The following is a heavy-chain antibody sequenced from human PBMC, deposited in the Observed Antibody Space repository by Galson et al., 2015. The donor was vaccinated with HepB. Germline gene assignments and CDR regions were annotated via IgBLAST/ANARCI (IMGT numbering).Heavy chain of an antibody. CDR3: ARDGGGYSYGLGYYYYGMDV. J-gene: IGHJ6*02. CDR1: GGTFSSYA. D-gene: IGHD5-18*01. CDR2: IIPIFGIA. Sequence: CKASGGTFSSYAISWVRQAPGQGLEWMGGIIPIFGIANYAQKFQGRVTITADESTSTAYMELSSLRSEDTAVYYCARDGGGYSYGLGYYYYGMDVWGQGTTVTVSS. V-gene: IGHV1-69*01.